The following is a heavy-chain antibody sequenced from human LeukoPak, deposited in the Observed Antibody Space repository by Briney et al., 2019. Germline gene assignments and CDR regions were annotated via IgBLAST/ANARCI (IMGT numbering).Heavy chain of an antibody. Sequence: GGSLRLSCAASGFTFSSYSMNWVRQAPGKGLEWVSAISGSGGSTYYADSVKGRFTISRDNSKNTLYLQMNSLRAEDTAVYYCASGEGHYYDSSGYYKFDYWGQGTLVTVSS. D-gene: IGHD3-22*01. J-gene: IGHJ4*02. CDR1: GFTFSSYS. V-gene: IGHV3-23*01. CDR2: ISGSGGST. CDR3: ASGEGHYYDSSGYYKFDY.